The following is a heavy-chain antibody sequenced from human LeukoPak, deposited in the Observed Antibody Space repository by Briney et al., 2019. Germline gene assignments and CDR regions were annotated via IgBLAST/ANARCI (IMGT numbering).Heavy chain of an antibody. CDR3: RPYDILTGYYPFDY. Sequence: GGSLRLSCAASGFTFSNAWMSWVRQAPGKGLEWVGRIKSKTDGGTTDYAAPVKGRFTISRDDSKNTLYLQMNSLKTEDTAVYYCRPYDILTGYYPFDYWGQGTLVTVSS. V-gene: IGHV3-15*01. D-gene: IGHD3-9*01. CDR2: IKSKTDGGTT. CDR1: GFTFSNAW. J-gene: IGHJ4*02.